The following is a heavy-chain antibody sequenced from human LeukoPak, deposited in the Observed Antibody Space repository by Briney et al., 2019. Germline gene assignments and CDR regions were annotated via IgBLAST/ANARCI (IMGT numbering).Heavy chain of an antibody. CDR2: INHIVST. J-gene: IGHJ5*02. D-gene: IGHD3-3*01. CDR3: ASCEYYDLEFDP. Sequence: SETLSLTCAVSGGSFSGYYWSWIRQPPGKGLEWRGEINHIVSTNYNPSLKSRATIPLDTSKNQFSRNLSSITAADTPVYYCASCEYYDLEFDPWGQGTLVTVSS. V-gene: IGHV4-34*01. CDR1: GGSFSGYY.